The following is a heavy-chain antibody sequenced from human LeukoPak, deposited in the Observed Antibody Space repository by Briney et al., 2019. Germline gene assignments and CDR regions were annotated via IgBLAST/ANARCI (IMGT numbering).Heavy chain of an antibody. D-gene: IGHD2-2*01. CDR3: ARDRVVPAAIPRRWFDP. CDR1: GGSFSGYY. CDR2: IYYSGST. Sequence: SETLSLTCAVYGGSFSGYYWSWIRQPPGKGLEWIGSIYYSGSTYYNPSLKSRVTISVDTSKNQFSLKLSSVTAADTAVYYCARDRVVPAAIPRRWFDPWGQGTLVTVSS. V-gene: IGHV4-34*01. J-gene: IGHJ5*02.